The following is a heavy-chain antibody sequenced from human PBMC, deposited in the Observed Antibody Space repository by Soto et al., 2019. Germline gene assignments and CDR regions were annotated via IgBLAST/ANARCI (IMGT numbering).Heavy chain of an antibody. V-gene: IGHV1-2*04. CDR2: INPNSGGT. Sequence: ASVKVSCKASGYTFTGYYMHWVRQAPGQGLEWMGRINPNSGGTNYAQKFQGWVTMTRDTSISTAYMELSRLRSDDTAVYYCASGTRYCSSTSCAYYYYYGMDVWGQGTTVTVSS. J-gene: IGHJ6*02. CDR1: GYTFTGYY. D-gene: IGHD2-2*01. CDR3: ASGTRYCSSTSCAYYYYYGMDV.